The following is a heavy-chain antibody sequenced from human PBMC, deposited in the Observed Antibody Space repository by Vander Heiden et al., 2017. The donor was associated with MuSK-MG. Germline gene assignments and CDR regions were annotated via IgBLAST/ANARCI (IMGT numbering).Heavy chain of an antibody. CDR1: GFTFSTYH. D-gene: IGHD3-22*01. J-gene: IGHJ4*02. V-gene: IGHV3-21*02. CDR3: ARFYYDSRGYFRNFDY. Sequence: QLVESGGGLVKPGGSLRLSCAASGFTFSTYHMNWVRPAPGKGLEWVSSITGNSNYIFYADSVKGRFTISRDNARNSLYLQMNSLRAEDTAVYYCARFYYDSRGYFRNFDYWGQGTLVSVSS. CDR2: ITGNSNYI.